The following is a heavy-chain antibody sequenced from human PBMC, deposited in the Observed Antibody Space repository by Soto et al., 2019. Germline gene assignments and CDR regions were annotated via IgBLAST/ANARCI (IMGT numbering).Heavy chain of an antibody. D-gene: IGHD3-22*01. Sequence: LSETLSLTCTVSGGSISSYYWSWIRQPPGKGLEWIGYIYYSGSTNYNPSLKSRVTISVDTSKNQFSLKLNSVTAADTAVYYCAGLKYFHSSTYLVYWGPGTRVTVSS. J-gene: IGHJ4*02. CDR3: AGLKYFHSSTYLVY. CDR2: IYYSGST. V-gene: IGHV4-59*08. CDR1: GGSISSYY.